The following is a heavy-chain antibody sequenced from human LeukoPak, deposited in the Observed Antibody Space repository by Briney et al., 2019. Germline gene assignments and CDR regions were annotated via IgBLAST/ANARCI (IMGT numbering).Heavy chain of an antibody. Sequence: GVSLRLSCAASGFTFSRYSMSWVRQAPGKGREWVSAISGIGTTIYYADSVKGRFTIARDNSKNTLYLQINSLRAEDTAVYYCAKDSGGTYFYYYYYMDVWGKGTTVTVSS. CDR3: AKDSGGTYFYYYYYMDV. CDR2: ISGIGTTI. D-gene: IGHD1-26*01. CDR1: GFTFSRYS. V-gene: IGHV3-23*01. J-gene: IGHJ6*03.